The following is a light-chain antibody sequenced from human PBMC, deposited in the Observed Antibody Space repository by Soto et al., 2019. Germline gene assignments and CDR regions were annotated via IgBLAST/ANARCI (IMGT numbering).Light chain of an antibody. J-gene: IGKJ1*01. CDR1: QGISSY. Sequence: AIRMTQSPSSLSASTGDRVTIPCRASQGISSYLAWYQQKPGKAPKLLIYAAYNLQSGVPSRFSGSGSGTDFTLTISCLQSEDFATYYCQQYYSYPRTFGQGTKVDI. CDR3: QQYYSYPRT. V-gene: IGKV1-8*01. CDR2: AAY.